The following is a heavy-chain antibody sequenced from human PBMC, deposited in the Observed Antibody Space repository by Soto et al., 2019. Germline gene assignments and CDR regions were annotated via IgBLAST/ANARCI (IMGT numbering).Heavy chain of an antibody. CDR2: ITSGGTVF. CDR1: GFTFSSYS. D-gene: IGHD3-9*01. J-gene: IGHJ6*02. CDR3: ARGRYALGV. Sequence: GGSLRLSCAASGFTFSSYSMNWVRQAPGKGLEWVSMITSGGTVFYYADSVRGRFAISRDDTENSLHLQMNSLRVEDTAMYYCARGRYALGVWGQGTTVTVSS. V-gene: IGHV3-21*01.